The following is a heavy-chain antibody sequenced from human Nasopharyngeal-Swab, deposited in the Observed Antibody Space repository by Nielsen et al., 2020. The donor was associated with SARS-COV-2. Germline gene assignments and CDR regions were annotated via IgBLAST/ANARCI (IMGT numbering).Heavy chain of an antibody. D-gene: IGHD2-8*01. V-gene: IGHV3-30-3*01. Sequence: GESLKISCAASGFTFSSYAMSWVRQAPGKGLEWVAVISYDGSNKYYADSVKGRFTISRDNSKNTLYLQMNSLRAEDTAVYYCLMVYEGPHDYWGQGTLVTVSS. J-gene: IGHJ4*02. CDR1: GFTFSSYA. CDR2: ISYDGSNK. CDR3: LMVYEGPHDY.